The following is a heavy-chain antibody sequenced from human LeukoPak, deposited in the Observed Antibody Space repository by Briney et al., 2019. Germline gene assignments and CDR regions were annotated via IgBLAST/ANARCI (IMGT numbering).Heavy chain of an antibody. CDR2: VYTTGST. V-gene: IGHV4-4*07. J-gene: IGHJ4*02. D-gene: IGHD3-16*01. CDR1: GGSISFYY. CDR3: VRGSSMNTFPFDS. Sequence: KSSETLSLTCTVSGGSISFYYWSWIRQPAGKGLEWVGRVYTTGSTSYNPSLVSRVTMSVDTSKDQFSLRLHSVTAADTAVYYCVRGSSMNTFPFDSRGQGTLVTVSS.